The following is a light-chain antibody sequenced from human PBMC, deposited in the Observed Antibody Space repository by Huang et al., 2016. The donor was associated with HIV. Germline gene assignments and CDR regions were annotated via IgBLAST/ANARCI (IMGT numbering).Light chain of an antibody. V-gene: IGKV1-33*01. CDR3: QQYDDLPYT. J-gene: IGKJ2*01. CDR1: QDISNF. CDR2: DAS. Sequence: DIQMTQSPSSLSASVGDSVTITCQASQDISNFLDWYQQRPGKAPKLLIYDASTLETGVPSRFSGSGSGTDFTFTTTSLQPEDIATYYCQQYDDLPYTFGQGTKVEIK.